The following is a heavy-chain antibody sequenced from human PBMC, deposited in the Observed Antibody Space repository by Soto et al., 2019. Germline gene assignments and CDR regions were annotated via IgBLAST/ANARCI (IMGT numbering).Heavy chain of an antibody. Sequence: LVKVSRKAAGYTNTGYGIGWVLQAPGQGLEWMGWISAYNGNTNYAQKLQGRVTMTTDTSTSTAYMELRSLRSDDTAVYYCARVDGIPSNWFDPWGQGTLVTVSS. J-gene: IGHJ5*02. CDR1: GYTNTGYG. CDR3: ARVDGIPSNWFDP. D-gene: IGHD1-26*01. CDR2: ISAYNGNT. V-gene: IGHV1-18*01.